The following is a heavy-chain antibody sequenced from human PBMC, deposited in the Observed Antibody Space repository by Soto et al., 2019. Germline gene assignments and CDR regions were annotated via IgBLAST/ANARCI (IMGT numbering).Heavy chain of an antibody. V-gene: IGHV3-53*01. J-gene: IGHJ6*02. CDR2: IYSGGST. D-gene: IGHD3-10*01. CDR1: GFTVSSNY. Sequence: TGGSLRLSCAASGFTVSSNYMSWVRQAPGEGLEWVSVIYSGGSTYYADSVKGRFTISRDNSKNTLYLQMNSLRAEDTAVYYCATGDYYYYGMDVWGQGTTVTVSS. CDR3: ATGDYYYYGMDV.